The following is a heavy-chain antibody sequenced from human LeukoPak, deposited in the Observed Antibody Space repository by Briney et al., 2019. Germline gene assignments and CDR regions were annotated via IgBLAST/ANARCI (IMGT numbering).Heavy chain of an antibody. CDR1: GFTFSSYS. V-gene: IGHV3-48*01. D-gene: IGHD6-13*01. CDR2: ISSTSSTI. J-gene: IGHJ4*02. Sequence: GGSLRLSCAASGFTFSSYSMNWVRQAPGKGLEWVSYISSTSSTIYYADSVKGRFTISRDTAKNSLYLQMNSLRAEDTAVYCCARGYSREIDYWGQGTLVTVSS. CDR3: ARGYSREIDY.